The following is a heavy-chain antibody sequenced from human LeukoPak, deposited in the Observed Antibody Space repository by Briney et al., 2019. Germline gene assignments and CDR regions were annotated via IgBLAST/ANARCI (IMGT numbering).Heavy chain of an antibody. CDR3: ARGVTMIVVVIHDWYFDL. D-gene: IGHD3-22*01. J-gene: IGHJ2*01. CDR2: IYYTRST. V-gene: IGHV4-39*01. Sequence: SETLSLTCTVSGGSISSSSCYWSWIRQPPGKGLEWIGSIYYTRSTYYNPSLKSRVTISVDTSKNQFSLKLTSVTAADTAVYYCARGVTMIVVVIHDWYFDLWGRGTLVTVSS. CDR1: GGSISSSSCY.